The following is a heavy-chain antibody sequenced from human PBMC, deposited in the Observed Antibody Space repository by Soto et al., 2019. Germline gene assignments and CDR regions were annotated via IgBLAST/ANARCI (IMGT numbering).Heavy chain of an antibody. CDR3: ARMATLYYYYGMDV. Sequence: SETLSLTCAVYGGSFSGYYWSWIRQPPGKGLEWIGEINHSGSTNYNPSLKSRVTISVDTSKNQFSLKLSSVTAADTAVYYCARMATLYYYYGMDVWGQGTTVTVSS. CDR1: GGSFSGYY. J-gene: IGHJ6*02. CDR2: INHSGST. D-gene: IGHD1-1*01. V-gene: IGHV4-34*01.